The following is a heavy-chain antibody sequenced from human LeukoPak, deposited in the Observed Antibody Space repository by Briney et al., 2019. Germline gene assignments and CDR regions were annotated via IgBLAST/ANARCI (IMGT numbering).Heavy chain of an antibody. Sequence: LETLSLTCTVSGGSISSYYWSWIRQPPGKGLEWIGYIYYSGSTNYNPSLKSRVTISVDTSKNQFSLKLSSVTAADTAVYYCAREDRDYYGSGSYYGPFDYWGQGTLVTVSS. CDR1: GGSISSYY. CDR3: AREDRDYYGSGSYYGPFDY. CDR2: IYYSGST. V-gene: IGHV4-59*01. D-gene: IGHD3-10*01. J-gene: IGHJ4*02.